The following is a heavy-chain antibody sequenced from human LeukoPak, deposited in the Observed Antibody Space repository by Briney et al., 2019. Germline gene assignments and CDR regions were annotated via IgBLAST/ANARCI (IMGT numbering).Heavy chain of an antibody. D-gene: IGHD6-6*01. CDR3: ARDRRQLHQKAYVSVYMDV. CDR1: GYTFTSYY. J-gene: IGHJ6*03. V-gene: IGHV1-69*06. CDR2: IIPIFGTA. Sequence: GASVKVSCKASGYTFTSYYMHWVRQAPGQGLEWMGGIIPIFGTANYAQKFQGRVTITADKSTSTAYMELSSLRSEDTAVYYCARDRRQLHQKAYVSVYMDVWGKGTTVTVSS.